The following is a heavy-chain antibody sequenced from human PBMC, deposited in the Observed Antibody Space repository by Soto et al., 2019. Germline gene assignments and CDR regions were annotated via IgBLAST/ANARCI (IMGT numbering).Heavy chain of an antibody. CDR2: INHSGST. CDR3: ARARRGYSGYGDFDY. V-gene: IGHV4-34*01. CDR1: GGSFSGYY. J-gene: IGHJ4*02. Sequence: SETLSLTCAVYGGSFSGYYWSWIRQPPGKGLEWIGEINHSGSTNYSPSLKSRVTISVDTSKNQFSLKLSSVTAADTAVYYCARARRGYSGYGDFDYWGQGTLVTVS. D-gene: IGHD5-12*01.